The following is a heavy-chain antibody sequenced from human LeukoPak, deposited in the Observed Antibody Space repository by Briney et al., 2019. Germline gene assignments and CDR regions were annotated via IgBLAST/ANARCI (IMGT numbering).Heavy chain of an antibody. CDR3: ASWVNYYGPMAPFDY. V-gene: IGHV3-30-3*01. J-gene: IGHJ4*02. D-gene: IGHD3-10*01. Sequence: GGSLRLSCAASGFTFSSYAMHWVRQAPGKGLEWVAVISYDGSNKYYADSVKGRFTISRDNSKNTLYLQMNSLRAEDTAVYYCASWVNYYGPMAPFDYWGQGTLVTVST. CDR1: GFTFSSYA. CDR2: ISYDGSNK.